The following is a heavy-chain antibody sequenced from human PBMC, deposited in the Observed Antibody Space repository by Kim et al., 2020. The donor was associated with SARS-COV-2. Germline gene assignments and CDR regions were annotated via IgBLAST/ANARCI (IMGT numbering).Heavy chain of an antibody. D-gene: IGHD2-15*01. J-gene: IGHJ5*02. V-gene: IGHV1-3*01. Sequence: ASVKVSCKASGYTFNNYAMNWVRQAPGQGLEWMGWIDVGKGNTKYSQKFQDRVTITRDTSASTAYMELSSLRSEDTAVYYCARGSDSCSGGYCRYYWFDTWGQGTLVTVSS. CDR1: GYTFNNYA. CDR2: IDVGKGNT. CDR3: ARGSDSCSGGYCRYYWFDT.